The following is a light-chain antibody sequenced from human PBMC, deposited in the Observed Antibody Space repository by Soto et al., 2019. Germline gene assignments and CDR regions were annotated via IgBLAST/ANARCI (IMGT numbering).Light chain of an antibody. CDR1: QSISTW. V-gene: IGKV1-5*03. J-gene: IGKJ1*01. CDR3: QQYYTSSWT. Sequence: DIQMTQSPSSLSASVGDRVTITCRASQSISTWLAWYQQKPGKAPQVLIYQASSLQSGVPSRFSGSGSGTEFTLTISSLQPDDFATYYCQQYYTSSWTFGQGTKVEI. CDR2: QAS.